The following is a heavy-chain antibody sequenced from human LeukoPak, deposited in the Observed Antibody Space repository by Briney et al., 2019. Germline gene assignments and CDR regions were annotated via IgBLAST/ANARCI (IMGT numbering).Heavy chain of an antibody. CDR2: ISSSSNYI. Sequence: PGGSLRLSCAASGFTFSSYDMNWVRQAPGQGLEWVPSISSSSNYIHYADSVKGRFTISRDNAKNSLYLQMNSLRAEDTAVYFCARGTLGAWGWWGQGTLVTVSS. CDR1: GFTFSSYD. CDR3: ARGTLGAWGW. V-gene: IGHV3-21*01. J-gene: IGHJ4*02. D-gene: IGHD6-19*01.